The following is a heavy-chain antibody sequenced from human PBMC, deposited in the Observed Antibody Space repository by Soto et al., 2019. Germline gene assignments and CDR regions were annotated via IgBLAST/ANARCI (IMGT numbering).Heavy chain of an antibody. D-gene: IGHD4-17*01. CDR3: ARDMPIGGYDYGDFYYCGMDV. V-gene: IGHV3-74*01. CDR2: INSDGSST. CDR1: GFTFSSYW. J-gene: IGHJ6*02. Sequence: LRLSCAASGFTFSSYWMHWVRQAPGKGLVWVSRINSDGSSTSYADSVKGRFTISRDNAKNTLYLQMNSLRAEDTAVYYCARDMPIGGYDYGDFYYCGMDVWGQGTTVTVSS.